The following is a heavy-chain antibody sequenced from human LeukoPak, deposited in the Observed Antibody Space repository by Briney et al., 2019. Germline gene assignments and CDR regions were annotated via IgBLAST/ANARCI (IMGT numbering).Heavy chain of an antibody. CDR3: AREYSGSYRTAFDI. CDR2: ISWNSGSI. V-gene: IGHV3-9*01. Sequence: GGSLRLSCAASGFTFDDYAMHWVRQAPGKGLEWVSGISWNSGSIGYEDSVNGRFTISRDNAKNSLYLQMNSVRAEDTALYYCAREYSGSYRTAFDIWGQGTMVTVSS. D-gene: IGHD1-26*01. CDR1: GFTFDDYA. J-gene: IGHJ3*02.